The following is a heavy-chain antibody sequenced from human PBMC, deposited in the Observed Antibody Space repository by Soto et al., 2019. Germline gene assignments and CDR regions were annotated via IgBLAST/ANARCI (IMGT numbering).Heavy chain of an antibody. CDR1: GYTSTTYW. V-gene: IGHV5-51*01. J-gene: IGHJ4*02. CDR3: AKYVAVAGFDS. CDR2: IYPRDSEI. Sequence: GESLKISCKVSGYTSTTYWIGWVRQLPGKGLEWMAIIYPRDSEIRYSPSFQGHVTISADKSINTAYLQWSSLKASDTATYYCAKYVAVAGFDSWGPGTLVTVSS. D-gene: IGHD6-19*01.